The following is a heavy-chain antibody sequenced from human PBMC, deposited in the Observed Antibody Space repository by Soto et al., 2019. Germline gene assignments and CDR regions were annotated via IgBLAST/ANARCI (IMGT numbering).Heavy chain of an antibody. J-gene: IGHJ6*02. V-gene: IGHV3-74*01. D-gene: IGHD3-3*01. CDR3: ARAGIYDFWSGYYTLLYGIDV. Sequence: GGSLRLSCAASGFTFSSYWMHWVRQAPGKGLVWVSRINSDGSSTSYADSVKGRFTISRDNAKNALYLQMNSLRAEDTAVYYCARAGIYDFWSGYYTLLYGIDVWGQRTTVPAS. CDR2: INSDGSST. CDR1: GFTFSSYW.